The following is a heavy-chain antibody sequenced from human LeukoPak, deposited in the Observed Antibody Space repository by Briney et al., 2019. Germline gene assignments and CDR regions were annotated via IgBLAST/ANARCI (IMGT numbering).Heavy chain of an antibody. CDR1: GFTFSSYG. V-gene: IGHV3-33*01. D-gene: IGHD3-22*01. CDR2: IWYDGSNK. J-gene: IGHJ4*02. CDR3: ARSGPTYYYDSSGYRALWYFDY. Sequence: GGSLRLSCAASGFTFSSYGMHWVRQAPGKGLEWVAVIWYDGSNKYYADSVKGRFTISRDNSKNTLYLQMNCLRAEDTAVYYCARSGPTYYYDSSGYRALWYFDYWGQGTLVTVSS.